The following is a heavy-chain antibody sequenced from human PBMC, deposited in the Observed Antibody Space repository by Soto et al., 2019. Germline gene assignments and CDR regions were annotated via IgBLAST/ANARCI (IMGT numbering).Heavy chain of an antibody. CDR1: GFIFSNYG. CDR2: IRGSGDDT. Sequence: EVHLLESGGGLVEPGGSLRLSCAASGFIFSNYGMSWVRQAPGKGLEWVSAIRGSGDDTYYADSVRGRFTISRDNSNSTLYMEMNSLRVEDTAVYFCAKGYWGSTHWSPADHWGHGTLVTVSS. V-gene: IGHV3-23*01. J-gene: IGHJ4*01. CDR3: AKGYWGSTHWSPADH. D-gene: IGHD1-1*01.